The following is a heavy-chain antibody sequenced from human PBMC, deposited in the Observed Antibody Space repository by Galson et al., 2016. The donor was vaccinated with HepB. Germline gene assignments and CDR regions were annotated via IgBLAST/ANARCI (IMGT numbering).Heavy chain of an antibody. V-gene: IGHV3-30-3*01. CDR2: ISYHGSKK. CDR3: ARELGVTTFSDYYYYVMDV. Sequence: SLRLSCAASGFTFSSYAMHWVRQAPGKGLAWVAIISYHGSKKYYADSVKGRFPISRDNSKNTLYLQMNSLRAEDTAVYYCARELGVTTFSDYYYYVMDVWGQGTTVTVSS. D-gene: IGHD4-17*01. CDR1: GFTFSSYA. J-gene: IGHJ6*02.